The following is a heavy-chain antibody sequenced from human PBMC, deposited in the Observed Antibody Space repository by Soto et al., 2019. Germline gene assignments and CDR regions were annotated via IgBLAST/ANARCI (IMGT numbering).Heavy chain of an antibody. J-gene: IGHJ4*02. CDR3: GTVYGTYYDLLTGLWGGHFDF. CDR2: INPAGGST. CDR1: GYTFTSYA. Sequence: ASVKVSCKASGYTFTSYAMHWVRQAPGQRLEWMGVINPAGGSTSYAQKFQDRVTMTRDMSTSTVYLDLISLRSEDTAVLYCGTVYGTYYDLLTGLWGGHFDFWGQGTQVTVSS. V-gene: IGHV1-46*01. D-gene: IGHD3-9*01.